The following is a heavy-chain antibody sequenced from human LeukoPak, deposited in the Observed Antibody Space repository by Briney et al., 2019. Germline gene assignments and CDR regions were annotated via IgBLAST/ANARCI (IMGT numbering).Heavy chain of an antibody. V-gene: IGHV1-18*01. Sequence: ASVKVSCKASGYTFTSYGISWVRQAPGQGLEWMGWISAYNGNTNYAQKLQGRVTMTTDTSTSTAYMELRSLRSDDTAVYYCARDRWAYYGLGSYQGYFDYWGQGTLVTVSS. CDR2: ISAYNGNT. CDR3: ARDRWAYYGLGSYQGYFDY. J-gene: IGHJ4*02. D-gene: IGHD3-10*01. CDR1: GYTFTSYG.